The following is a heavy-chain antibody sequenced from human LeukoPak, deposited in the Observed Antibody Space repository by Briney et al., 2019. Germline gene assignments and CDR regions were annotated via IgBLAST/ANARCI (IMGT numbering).Heavy chain of an antibody. V-gene: IGHV3-23*01. CDR3: AKRYCSTTTCFHYFDY. Sequence: RQAPGXXLEWVSTINSNGGNTYYADSVKGRFTISRDNSKNTLSLQLDSLRAEDTAVYYCAKRYCSTTTCFHYFDYWGQGTLVTVSS. CDR2: INSNGGNT. D-gene: IGHD2-2*01. J-gene: IGHJ4*02.